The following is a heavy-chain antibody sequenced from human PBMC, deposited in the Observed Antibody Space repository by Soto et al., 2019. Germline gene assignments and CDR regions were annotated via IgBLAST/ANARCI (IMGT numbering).Heavy chain of an antibody. Sequence: EVQLVESGGGLVKPGGSLRLSCATSGFPFSGAWMTWVRQAPGKGLEWVGRIKSGGTTDYAAPVKGRFTISRDDSKSTLYLQMNSLEIEDKAIYYCGWSGANWVGPWGQGTLVTVSS. CDR2: IKSGGTT. D-gene: IGHD3-3*01. CDR3: GWSGANWVGP. CDR1: GFPFSGAW. J-gene: IGHJ5*02. V-gene: IGHV3-15*01.